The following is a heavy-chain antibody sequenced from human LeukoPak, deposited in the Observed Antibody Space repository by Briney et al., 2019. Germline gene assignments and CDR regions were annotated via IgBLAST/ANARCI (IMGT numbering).Heavy chain of an antibody. J-gene: IGHJ4*02. CDR2: INGGGVNT. Sequence: GGSLRLSCAASGFTFSSYAMSWVRQAPGKGLEWVSTINGGGVNTHYADSVGGRFTISRDNSKNTLFLQMNSLRAEDTAVYYCAKAYYDFWSGYYLFDYWGQGTLVTVSS. D-gene: IGHD3-3*01. V-gene: IGHV3-23*01. CDR1: GFTFSSYA. CDR3: AKAYYDFWSGYYLFDY.